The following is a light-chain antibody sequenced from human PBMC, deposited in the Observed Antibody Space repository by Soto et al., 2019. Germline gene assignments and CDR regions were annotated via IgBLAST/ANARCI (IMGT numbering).Light chain of an antibody. J-gene: IGKJ1*01. CDR2: GAS. CDR3: RQYNNWPPST. CDR1: QTVSSS. Sequence: IVVTHSPATLSLSPRERATLSCLASQTVSSSLAWYQQKHGQAARLLIYGASTRATGITARFSGGGSGTEFTLTISSLLYAEFAVYYCRQYNNWPPSTFGQGTMVDVK. V-gene: IGKV3-15*01.